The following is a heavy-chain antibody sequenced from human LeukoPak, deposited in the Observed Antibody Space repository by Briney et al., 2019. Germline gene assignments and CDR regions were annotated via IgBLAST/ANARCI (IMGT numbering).Heavy chain of an antibody. D-gene: IGHD2-2*03. CDR3: AKDGYCSSTSCYPDDY. V-gene: IGHV3-30*18. CDR1: GFAFSSYG. Sequence: GGSLRLSCAASGFAFSSYGMHWVRQAPGKGLEWVAVISYDGSNKYYADSVKGRFTISRDNSKNTLYLQMNSLRAEDTAVYYCAKDGYCSSTSCYPDDYWGQGTLVTVSS. CDR2: ISYDGSNK. J-gene: IGHJ4*02.